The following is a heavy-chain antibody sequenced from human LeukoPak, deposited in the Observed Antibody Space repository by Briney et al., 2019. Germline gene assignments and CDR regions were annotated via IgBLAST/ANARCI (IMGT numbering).Heavy chain of an antibody. D-gene: IGHD4-17*01. V-gene: IGHV3-23*01. J-gene: IGHJ4*02. Sequence: SGGSLRLSCAASGFTFSSYAMSWVRQAPGKGLEWVSAISGSGGSTYYADSVKGRFTISRDNSKSTLYLQMNSLRAEDTAVYYCAKASPYGDSHFDYWGQGTLVTVSS. CDR2: ISGSGGST. CDR1: GFTFSSYA. CDR3: AKASPYGDSHFDY.